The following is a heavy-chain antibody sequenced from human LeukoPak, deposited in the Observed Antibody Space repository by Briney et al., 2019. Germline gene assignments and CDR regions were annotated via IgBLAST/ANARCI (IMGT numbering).Heavy chain of an antibody. CDR2: IKSKTYGGTT. CDR1: GFTLSNAW. V-gene: IGHV3-15*01. D-gene: IGHD3-22*01. J-gene: IGHJ4*02. Sequence: GGSLRLSCAASGFTLSNAWMSWVRQAPGKGLEWVGRIKSKTYGGTTDYAAPVKGRFTISRDDSKNTLYLQMNSLKTEDTAVYYCTTVGQSGYYDSKGYYYFDYWGQGTLVTVSS. CDR3: TTVGQSGYYDSKGYYYFDY.